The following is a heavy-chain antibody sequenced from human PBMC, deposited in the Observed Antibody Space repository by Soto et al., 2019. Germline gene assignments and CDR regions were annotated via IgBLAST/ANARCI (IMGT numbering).Heavy chain of an antibody. J-gene: IGHJ5*02. CDR3: TTLGPS. CDR2: VKTKSEGETT. Sequence: EVQLVESGGGWVKPGGSFTLSCVASGFTFGDAWMNWVRQAAGKGLEWVGHVKTKSEGETTDYAAPVKGRFTIWRDDSTNTLYLQMNSLKSEDTGKYFCTTLGPSWGQGTQVTVSS. V-gene: IGHV3-15*07. CDR1: GFTFGDAW.